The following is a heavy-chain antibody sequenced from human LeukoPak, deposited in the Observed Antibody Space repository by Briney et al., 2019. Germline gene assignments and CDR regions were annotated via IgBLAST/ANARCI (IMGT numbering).Heavy chain of an antibody. CDR3: ARVQPLYYYDSSGYPDY. D-gene: IGHD3-22*01. J-gene: IGHJ4*02. V-gene: IGHV1-18*01. CDR2: ISAYNGNT. CDR1: GYTFTSYG. Sequence: ASVKVSCKASGYTFTSYGISWVRQAPGQGLEWMGWISAYNGNTNYAQKLQGRVTMTTDTSTSTAYMELGSLRSDDTAVYYCARVQPLYYYDSSGYPDYWGQGTLVTVSS.